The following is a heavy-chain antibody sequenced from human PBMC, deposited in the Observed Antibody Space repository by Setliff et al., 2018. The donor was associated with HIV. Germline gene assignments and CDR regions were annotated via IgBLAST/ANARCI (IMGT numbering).Heavy chain of an antibody. D-gene: IGHD2-15*01. CDR2: ISSGGRTM. Sequence: PGGSLRLSCVASGFTFSSMEMSWIRQAPGMGLEWVSYISSGGRTMYYADSVKGRFTISRDNAKKSLYLQMNDLRAEDTAVYYCARDCSGGSCYSENGLDVWGQGTTVTVSS. CDR3: ARDCSGGSCYSENGLDV. V-gene: IGHV3-48*03. J-gene: IGHJ6*02. CDR1: GFTFSSME.